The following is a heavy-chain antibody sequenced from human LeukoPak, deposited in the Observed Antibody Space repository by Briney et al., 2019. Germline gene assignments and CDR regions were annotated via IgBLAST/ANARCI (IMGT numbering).Heavy chain of an antibody. Sequence: PGGSLRLSCAASGFNISSYEMNWVRQAPGKGLEWISHISSSGSTIWYADSVKGRFTISRDNAKNSLYLQMNSLRAEDTAVYDWARVELARYYYYTDVRGKVAMVTVSS. CDR1: GFNISSYE. CDR3: ARVELARYYYYTDV. V-gene: IGHV3-48*03. CDR2: ISSSGSTI. J-gene: IGHJ6*03. D-gene: IGHD1-7*01.